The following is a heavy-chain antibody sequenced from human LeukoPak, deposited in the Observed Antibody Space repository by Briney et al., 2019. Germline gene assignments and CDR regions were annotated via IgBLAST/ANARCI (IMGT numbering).Heavy chain of an antibody. J-gene: IGHJ4*02. CDR1: GGSVSRDY. D-gene: IGHD3-22*01. CDR2: IYNIGGT. V-gene: IGHV4-59*02. CDR3: ARVSYYDTSGRPFDY. Sequence: SETLSLTCSVSGGSVSRDYWSWIRQPPGKRLEWLGYIYNIGGTNYNPSLKSRVSISVDTSKNQFSLMLTSVTAADTAVYYCARVSYYDTSGRPFDYWGQGTLVTVSS.